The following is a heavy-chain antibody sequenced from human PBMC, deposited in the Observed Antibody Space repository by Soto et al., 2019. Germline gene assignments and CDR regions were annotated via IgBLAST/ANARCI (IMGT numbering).Heavy chain of an antibody. CDR2: ISYDGSNK. D-gene: IGHD3-10*01. Sequence: LRLSCAASGFTFSSYGMHWVRQAPGKGLEWVAVISYDGSNKYYADSVKGRFTISRDNSKNTLYLQMNSLRAEDTAVYYCAKAGVSGASDYWGQGTLVTVAS. CDR1: GFTFSSYG. V-gene: IGHV3-30*18. CDR3: AKAGVSGASDY. J-gene: IGHJ4*02.